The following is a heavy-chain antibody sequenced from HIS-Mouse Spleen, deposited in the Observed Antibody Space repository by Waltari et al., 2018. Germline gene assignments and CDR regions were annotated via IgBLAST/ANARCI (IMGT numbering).Heavy chain of an antibody. CDR2: ISYDGSNK. Sequence: QVHLVESGGGVVQPGRSLRLSCAASGFTFSSYGMPWVRPAPGKGLEWVAVISYDGSNKYYADSVKGRFTISRDNSKNTLYLQMNSLRAEDTAVYYCAKASSGWLDYWGQGTLVTVSS. V-gene: IGHV3-30*18. CDR3: AKASSGWLDY. J-gene: IGHJ4*02. D-gene: IGHD6-19*01. CDR1: GFTFSSYG.